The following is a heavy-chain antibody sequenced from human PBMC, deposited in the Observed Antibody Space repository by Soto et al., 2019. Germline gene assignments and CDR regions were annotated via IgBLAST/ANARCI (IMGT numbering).Heavy chain of an antibody. J-gene: IGHJ3*02. CDR3: ARSIIGYCSGGSCYAYFDI. CDR2: ISAYNGNT. Sequence: QVPLVQSGAEVKKPGASVKVSCKASGYTFTSYGISWVRQAPGQGREWMGWISAYNGNTNYAQKLQGRVTMTTDTSTSTAYMELRSLRSDDTAVYYCARSIIGYCSGGSCYAYFDIWGQGTMVTVSS. V-gene: IGHV1-18*01. CDR1: GYTFTSYG. D-gene: IGHD2-15*01.